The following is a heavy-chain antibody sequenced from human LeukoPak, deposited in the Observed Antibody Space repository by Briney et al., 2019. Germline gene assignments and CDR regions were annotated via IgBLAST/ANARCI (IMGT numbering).Heavy chain of an antibody. CDR2: IRYDGSNK. D-gene: IGHD2-21*01. Sequence: GGSLRLSCAASEFSVGSNYMTWVRQAPGKGLEWVAFIRYDGSNKYYADSVKGRFTISRDNSKNTLYLQMNSLRAEDTAVYYCAKDGVIFDYWGQGTLVTVSS. CDR1: EFSVGSNY. CDR3: AKDGVIFDY. J-gene: IGHJ4*02. V-gene: IGHV3-30*02.